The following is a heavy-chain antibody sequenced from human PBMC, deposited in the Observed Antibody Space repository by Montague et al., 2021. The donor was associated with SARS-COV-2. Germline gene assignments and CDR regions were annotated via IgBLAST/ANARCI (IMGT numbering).Heavy chain of an antibody. Sequence: SETLSLTCSVSGDSISNYYWSWIRQPPGKGLEWIGEINHSGSTNYNPSLKSRVTISVDTSKNQFSLKLSSVTAADTAVYYCARVRYYGSGTSLGMDVWAKGPRSPSP. V-gene: IGHV4-34*01. CDR3: ARVRYYGSGTSLGMDV. D-gene: IGHD3-10*01. CDR2: INHSGST. J-gene: IGHJ6*02. CDR1: GDSISNYY.